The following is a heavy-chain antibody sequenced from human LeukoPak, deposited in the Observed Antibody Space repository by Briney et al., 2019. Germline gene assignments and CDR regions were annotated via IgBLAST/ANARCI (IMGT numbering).Heavy chain of an antibody. CDR2: IYHSGST. J-gene: IGHJ6*03. Sequence: SGTLSLTCAVSGVSISGSNWWSWVRQAPGKGLEWIGEIYHSGSTNYNPSLKSRVTISVDTSKNQFSLKLSSVTAADTAVYYCARAIRDGYNSGYYYYYMDVWGKGTTVTVSS. CDR3: ARAIRDGYNSGYYYYYMDV. V-gene: IGHV4-4*02. D-gene: IGHD5-24*01. CDR1: GVSISGSNW.